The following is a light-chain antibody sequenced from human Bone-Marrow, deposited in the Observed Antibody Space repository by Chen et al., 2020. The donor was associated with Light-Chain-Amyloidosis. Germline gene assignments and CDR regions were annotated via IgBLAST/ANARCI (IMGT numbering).Light chain of an antibody. J-gene: IGLJ3*02. Sequence: QSALTQPASVSGSPGPSITISCTGTSSDVGGYNHVSWFQQHPGKAPRLMIYDVSNRPSGVSNRFSGSKAGNTASLTISVIQAEDEADYYCSSYTTSDTHVFGGGTKVTVL. CDR3: SSYTTSDTHV. CDR1: SSDVGGYNH. V-gene: IGLV2-14*01. CDR2: DVS.